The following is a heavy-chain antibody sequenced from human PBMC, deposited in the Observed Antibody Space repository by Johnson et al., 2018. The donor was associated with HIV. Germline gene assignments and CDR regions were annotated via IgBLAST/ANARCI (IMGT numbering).Heavy chain of an antibody. D-gene: IGHD5-18*01. CDR2: ISVSGDST. CDR3: ANGGYSYGYDAFDI. Sequence: VQLVESGGGVVQPGRSLRLSCAASGFTFSNYAMTWVRQSPGKGLEWVSTISVSGDSTYYADSVTGRFTISRDNSKNTLYLQMNSLRAEDTAVYYCANGGYSYGYDAFDIWGQGTMVTVSS. J-gene: IGHJ3*02. V-gene: IGHV3-23*04. CDR1: GFTFSNYA.